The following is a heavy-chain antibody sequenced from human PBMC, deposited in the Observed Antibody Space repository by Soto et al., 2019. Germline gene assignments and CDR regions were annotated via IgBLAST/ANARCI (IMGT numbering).Heavy chain of an antibody. V-gene: IGHV1-18*04. J-gene: IGHJ6*02. CDR2: ISAYNGNT. Sequence: ASVKVSYKASGYTFTSYGISWVRQAPGQGLEWMGWISAYNGNTNYAQKLQGRVTMTTDTSTSTAYMELRSLRSDDTAVYYCARTLFSSGWSRGYYYGMDVWGQGTTVTVSS. D-gene: IGHD6-19*01. CDR1: GYTFTSYG. CDR3: ARTLFSSGWSRGYYYGMDV.